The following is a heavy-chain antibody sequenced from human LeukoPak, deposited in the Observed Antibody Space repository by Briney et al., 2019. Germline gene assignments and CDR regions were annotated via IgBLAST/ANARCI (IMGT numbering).Heavy chain of an antibody. CDR3: ACHQRADEEAFDI. V-gene: IGHV1-8*03. D-gene: IGHD2-2*01. J-gene: IGHJ3*02. Sequence: GASVKVSCKASGYTFTSYDINWVRQATGQGLEWMGWMNPNSGDTGYAQKFQGRVTITRNTSISTAYMELSSLRSEDTAVYYCACHQRADEEAFDIWGQGTMVTVSS. CDR2: MNPNSGDT. CDR1: GYTFTSYD.